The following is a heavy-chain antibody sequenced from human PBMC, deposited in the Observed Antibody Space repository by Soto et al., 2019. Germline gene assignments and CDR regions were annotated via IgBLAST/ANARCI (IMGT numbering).Heavy chain of an antibody. CDR3: ARDRVGLYSSGWTDAFDI. CDR2: IWYDGSNK. V-gene: IGHV3-33*01. Sequence: GGSLRLSCAASGFTFSSYGMHWVRQAPGKGLEWVAVIWYDGSNKYYADSVKGRFTISRDNSKNTLYLQMNSLRAEDTAVYYCARDRVGLYSSGWTDAFDIWGQGTMVTVSS. CDR1: GFTFSSYG. D-gene: IGHD6-19*01. J-gene: IGHJ3*02.